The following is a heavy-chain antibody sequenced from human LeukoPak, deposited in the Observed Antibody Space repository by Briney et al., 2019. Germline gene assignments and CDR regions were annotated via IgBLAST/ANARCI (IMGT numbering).Heavy chain of an antibody. CDR3: ARSAYCSGGTCYTDYYYNMDV. CDR1: GGTFSSYA. D-gene: IGHD2-15*01. J-gene: IGHJ6*02. CDR2: IIPIFGTA. V-gene: IGHV1-69*13. Sequence: PWASVKVSCKASGGTFSSYAISWVRQAPGQGLEWMGGIIPIFGTANYTQKFQGRVTITADESTSTAYMELSSLRSEDTAVYYCARSAYCSGGTCYTDYYYNMDVWGQGTTVTVSS.